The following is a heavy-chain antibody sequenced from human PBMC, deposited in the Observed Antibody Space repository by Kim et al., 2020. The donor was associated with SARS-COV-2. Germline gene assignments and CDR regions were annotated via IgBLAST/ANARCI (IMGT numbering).Heavy chain of an antibody. V-gene: IGHV3-23*01. CDR2: ISGSGGST. CDR1: GFTFSSYA. CDR3: AKRIIPTTYYDSSGRSYGMDV. D-gene: IGHD3-22*01. J-gene: IGHJ6*02. Sequence: GGSLRLSCAASGFTFSSYAMSWVRQAPGKGLEWVSAISGSGGSTYYADSVKGRFTISRDNSKNTLYLQMNSLRAEDTAVYYCAKRIIPTTYYDSSGRSYGMDVWGQGTTVTVSS.